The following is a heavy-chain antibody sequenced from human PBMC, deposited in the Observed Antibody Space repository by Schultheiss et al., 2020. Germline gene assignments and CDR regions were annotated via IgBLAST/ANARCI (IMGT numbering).Heavy chain of an antibody. CDR1: GGSISSYY. CDR2: IYYSGGT. CDR3: ARVSYGDYGNYYYYMDV. V-gene: IGHV4-59*12. Sequence: SETLSLTCTVSGGSISSYYWSWIRQTPGKGLEWIGYIYYSGGTKYNPSLKSRVTISVDTSKNQFSLKLSSVTAADTAVYYCARVSYGDYGNYYYYMDVWGKGTTVTVYS. D-gene: IGHD4-17*01. J-gene: IGHJ6*03.